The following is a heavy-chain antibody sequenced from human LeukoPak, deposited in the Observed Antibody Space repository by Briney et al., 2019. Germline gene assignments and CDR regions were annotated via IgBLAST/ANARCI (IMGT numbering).Heavy chain of an antibody. Sequence: PSETLSLNCTVSGGSISSYCWRWLRQPPGKGLEWVGYIYYSGNTNYNPSLKRRVTISVDTSKNQFSLKLSSVPAADTAVYYCARDRVTMVRGVPSGMDVWGKGTTVTVSS. V-gene: IGHV4-59*01. CDR2: IYYSGNT. J-gene: IGHJ6*04. CDR3: ARDRVTMVRGVPSGMDV. D-gene: IGHD3-10*01. CDR1: GGSISSYC.